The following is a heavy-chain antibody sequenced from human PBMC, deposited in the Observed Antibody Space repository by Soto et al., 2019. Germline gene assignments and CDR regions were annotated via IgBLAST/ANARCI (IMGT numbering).Heavy chain of an antibody. CDR1: GGSFSGYY. CDR3: ARSRGVGLLWLGELSYYYYGMDV. CDR2: INHSGST. J-gene: IGHJ6*02. V-gene: IGHV4-34*01. Sequence: QVQLQQWGAGLLKSSETLSLTCAVYGGSFSGYYWSWIRQPPGKGLEWIGEINHSGSTNYNPSLKRRVTISVDTSKNQFSLKLSSVTAADTAVYYCARSRGVGLLWLGELSYYYYGMDVWGQGTTVTVSS. D-gene: IGHD3-10*01.